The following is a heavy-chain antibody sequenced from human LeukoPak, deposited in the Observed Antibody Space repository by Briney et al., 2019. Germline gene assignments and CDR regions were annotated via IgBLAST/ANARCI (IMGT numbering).Heavy chain of an antibody. J-gene: IGHJ4*02. V-gene: IGHV3-33*01. CDR1: GFTFSGYG. Sequence: PGRSLRLSCAASGFTFSGYGMHWVRQAPGKGLEWAAVIWNDGSKKYYADSVKGRFTISRDNSKNTLYLQMNSLRAEDTAVYYCARGYGSYSINYWGQGTLVTVSS. D-gene: IGHD1-26*01. CDR2: IWNDGSKK. CDR3: ARGYGSYSINY.